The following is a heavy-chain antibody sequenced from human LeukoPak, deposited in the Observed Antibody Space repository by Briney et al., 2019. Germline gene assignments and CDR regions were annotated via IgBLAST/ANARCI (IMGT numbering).Heavy chain of an antibody. Sequence: SVKVSCKASGGTFSSYAISWVRQAPGQGLEWMGGIIPIFGTANYAQKFQGRVTITADESTSTAYMELSSLRSEDTAVYYCATGYSSGWYGLNFDYWGQGTLVTVSS. CDR1: GGTFSSYA. D-gene: IGHD6-13*01. V-gene: IGHV1-69*13. CDR3: ATGYSSGWYGLNFDY. CDR2: IIPIFGTA. J-gene: IGHJ4*02.